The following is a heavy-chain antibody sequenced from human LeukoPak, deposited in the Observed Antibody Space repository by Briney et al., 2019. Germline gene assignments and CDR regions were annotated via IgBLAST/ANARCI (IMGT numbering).Heavy chain of an antibody. Sequence: GGSLRLSCAASGSTFSSYWMSWVRQAPGKGLEWVANLKQDGSEKYYVDSVKGRFTVSRDNAQNSLYLQMSSLRAEDTAVYYCAREKYYDYFDYWGQGTLVTVSS. V-gene: IGHV3-7*01. CDR3: AREKYYDYFDY. J-gene: IGHJ4*02. CDR2: LKQDGSEK. CDR1: GSTFSSYW. D-gene: IGHD3-10*01.